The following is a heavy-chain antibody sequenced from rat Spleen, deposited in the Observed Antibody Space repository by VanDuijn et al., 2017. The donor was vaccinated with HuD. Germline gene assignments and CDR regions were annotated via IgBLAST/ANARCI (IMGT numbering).Heavy chain of an antibody. CDR2: IWGNGSP. V-gene: IGHV2-13*01. D-gene: IGHD1-9*01. CDR3: ARGLYGYTFMDA. CDR1: GFSLSNYG. Sequence: QVQLMESGPGLVQPSETLSLTCTVSGFSLSNYGVIWVRQPPGKGLAWMGVIWGNGSPDYNSALKSRLSINRDTSKSQVLLKMNNLQTEDIATYYCARGLYGYTFMDAWGQGASVTVSS. J-gene: IGHJ4*01.